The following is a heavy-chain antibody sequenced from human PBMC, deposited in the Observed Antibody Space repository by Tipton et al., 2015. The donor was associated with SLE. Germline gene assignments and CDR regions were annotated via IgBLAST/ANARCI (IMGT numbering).Heavy chain of an antibody. D-gene: IGHD6-13*01. V-gene: IGHV4-34*01. CDR1: GGSFSGYY. CDR2: INHSGIP. J-gene: IGHJ4*02. CDR3: ARLSYSSSWYFDY. Sequence: LRLSCAVYGGSFSGYYWSWIRQPPGKGLEWIGEINHSGIPNYNPSLKSRVTTSVDTSKNQFSLKLTSVTAADTSVYYCARLSYSSSWYFDYWGQGTLVTVSP.